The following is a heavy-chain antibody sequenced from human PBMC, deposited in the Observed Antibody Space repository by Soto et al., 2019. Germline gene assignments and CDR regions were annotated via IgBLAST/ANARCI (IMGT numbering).Heavy chain of an antibody. Sequence: EVQLVESGGGLVQPGGSLRLSCAASGFTFSTYWMHWVRQAPGKGLVWVSRTNTDGSSTTYADSVEGRFTISRDNAKNTLYLQMNILRAEDTAVYYCARGTRVIPAESDFDYWGQGTLVTVSS. J-gene: IGHJ4*02. CDR2: TNTDGSST. V-gene: IGHV3-74*01. CDR3: ARGTRVIPAESDFDY. CDR1: GFTFSTYW. D-gene: IGHD2-2*01.